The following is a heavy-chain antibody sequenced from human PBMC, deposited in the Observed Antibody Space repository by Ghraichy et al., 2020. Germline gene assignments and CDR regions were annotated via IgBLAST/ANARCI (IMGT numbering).Heavy chain of an antibody. V-gene: IGHV3-30*02. D-gene: IGHD3-9*01. CDR1: GFTFSNYD. CDR3: AKNLRLFDWLLTRGY. Sequence: GGSLRLSCAASGFTFSNYDMHWVRQAPGKGLEWVGLIRFDESNEHYADSVQGRFTISRDNSKNTLYLQMNSLRHEDTAVYYCAKNLRLFDWLLTRGYWGQGTLVTVSS. CDR2: IRFDESNE. J-gene: IGHJ4*02.